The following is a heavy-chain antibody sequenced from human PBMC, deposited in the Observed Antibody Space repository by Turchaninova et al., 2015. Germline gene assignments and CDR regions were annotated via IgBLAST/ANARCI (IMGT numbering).Heavy chain of an antibody. V-gene: IGHV4-39*07. CDR2: IYYSGSI. D-gene: IGHD2-15*01. CDR3: XXXPCRGGSCSXWYFXX. Sequence: QLQLQESGPGLVKPSETLSLTCKVSNDSISSNNHFWGWIRQSPGKGLEWIGKIYYSGSIYQNPSLTSRVXXXIDXXGNQXALNLXXVTXAXTAVYYCXXXPCRGGSCSXWYFXXWGRGTLV. J-gene: IGHJ2*01. CDR1: NDSISSNNHF.